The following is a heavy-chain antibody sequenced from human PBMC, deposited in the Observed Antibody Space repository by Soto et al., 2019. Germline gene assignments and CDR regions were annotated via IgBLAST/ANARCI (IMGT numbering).Heavy chain of an antibody. D-gene: IGHD3-10*01. CDR3: AREVLLWFGEPPKAYYYYYMDV. V-gene: IGHV6-1*01. CDR2: TYYRSKWYN. CDR1: GDSVSSNSAA. J-gene: IGHJ6*03. Sequence: SQTLSLTCAISGDSVSSNSAAWNWIRPSPSRGLEWLGRTYYRSKWYNDYAVSVKSRITINPDTSKNQFSLQLNSVTPEDTAVYYCAREVLLWFGEPPKAYYYYYMDVWGKGTTVTVSS.